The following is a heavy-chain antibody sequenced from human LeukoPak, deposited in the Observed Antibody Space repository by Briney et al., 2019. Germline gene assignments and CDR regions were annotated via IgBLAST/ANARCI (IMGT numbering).Heavy chain of an antibody. J-gene: IGHJ4*02. CDR3: ARAAFVWFGELTYYFDY. CDR2: SYHRGGT. CDR1: GGSISNYY. D-gene: IGHD3-10*01. Sequence: PSETLSLTCTVSGGSISNYYWSWIRQSPGKGPEWIGWSYHRGGTSYNPSLKSRVAISVDTSKNQFSLKLSSVTAADTAAYYCARAAFVWFGELTYYFDYWGQGTLVTVSS. V-gene: IGHV4-59*01.